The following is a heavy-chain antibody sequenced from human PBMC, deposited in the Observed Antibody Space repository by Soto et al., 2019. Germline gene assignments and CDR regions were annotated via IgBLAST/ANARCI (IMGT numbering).Heavy chain of an antibody. Sequence: PGGSLRLSCAASGFTFSTYSMNWVRQAPGKGLEWVSSISSSSNNIYYADSLKGRFTISRDNAKNSLYLQMNSLRAEDTAVYYCATPPIPALGYRGQGTLVTVSS. CDR1: GFTFSTYS. CDR3: ATPPIPALGY. CDR2: ISSSSNNI. J-gene: IGHJ4*02. V-gene: IGHV3-21*01. D-gene: IGHD2-21*01.